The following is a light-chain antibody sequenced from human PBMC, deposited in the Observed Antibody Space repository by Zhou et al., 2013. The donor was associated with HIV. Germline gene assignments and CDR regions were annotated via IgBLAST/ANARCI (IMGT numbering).Light chain of an antibody. Sequence: EIVMTQSPATLSVSPGERATLSCRASQSLKTNLAWYQYKPGQAPRLLIYGASSRATGIPARFSGSGSGTEFTLSISSLQSEDFAVYYCQQYNNWPPFTFGPGTKVDVK. V-gene: IGKV3-15*01. CDR2: GAS. CDR1: QSLKTN. CDR3: QQYNNWPPFT. J-gene: IGKJ3*01.